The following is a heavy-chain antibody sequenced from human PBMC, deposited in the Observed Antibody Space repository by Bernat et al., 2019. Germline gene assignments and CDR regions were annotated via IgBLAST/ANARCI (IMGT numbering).Heavy chain of an antibody. D-gene: IGHD4-11*01. Sequence: QVQLQESGPGLVKPSQTLSLTCTVPRGPISSDDYYWSWDRQPPGKGLEWAGYIHFSGNTYYNPSLESRVTISVDTSKNQFSLKLSSVTAADTAVYYCARAGLTTITTWPARSYYYMDVWGKGTTVTVSS. CDR1: RGPISSDDYY. CDR2: IHFSGNT. CDR3: ARAGLTTITTWPARSYYYMDV. J-gene: IGHJ6*03. V-gene: IGHV4-30-4*01.